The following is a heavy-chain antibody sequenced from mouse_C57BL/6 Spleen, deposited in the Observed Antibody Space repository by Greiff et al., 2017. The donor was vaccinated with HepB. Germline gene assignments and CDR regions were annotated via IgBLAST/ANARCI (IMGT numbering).Heavy chain of an antibody. Sequence: VQLQQSGAELVKPGASVKLSCKASGYTFTSYWMHWVKQRPGQGLEWIGMIHPNSGSTNYNEKFKSKATLTVDKPSSTAYMQLSSLTSEDSAVYYCARRDDGSSLYWYFDVWGKGTTVTVSS. V-gene: IGHV1-64*01. CDR1: GYTFTSYW. CDR3: ARRDDGSSLYWYFDV. D-gene: IGHD1-1*01. CDR2: IHPNSGST. J-gene: IGHJ1*03.